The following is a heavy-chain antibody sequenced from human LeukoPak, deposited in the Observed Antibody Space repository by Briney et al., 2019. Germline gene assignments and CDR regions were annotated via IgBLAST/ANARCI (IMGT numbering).Heavy chain of an antibody. CDR1: GGSISSSSYY. Sequence: SETLSLTCTVSGGSISSSSYYWGWIRQPPGKELEWIGSIYYSGSTYYNPSLKSRVTISVDTSKNQFSLKLSSVTAADTAVYYCYIYDYVWGSYRRHFDYWGQGTLVTVSS. D-gene: IGHD3-16*02. J-gene: IGHJ4*02. CDR2: IYYSGST. CDR3: YIYDYVWGSYRRHFDY. V-gene: IGHV4-39*01.